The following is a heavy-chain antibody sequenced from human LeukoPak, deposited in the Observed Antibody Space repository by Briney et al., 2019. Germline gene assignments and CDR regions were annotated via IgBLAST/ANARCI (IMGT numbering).Heavy chain of an antibody. J-gene: IGHJ4*02. D-gene: IGHD3-3*01. CDR2: ISGSGGST. Sequence: GGSLRLSCAASGFTFSSYAMSWVRQAPGKGLEWVSAISGSGGSTYYADSVKGRFTISRDNSKNTLYLQMYSLRAEDTAVYYCAKASYDFWSGLDYWGQGTLVTVSS. V-gene: IGHV3-23*01. CDR1: GFTFSSYA. CDR3: AKASYDFWSGLDY.